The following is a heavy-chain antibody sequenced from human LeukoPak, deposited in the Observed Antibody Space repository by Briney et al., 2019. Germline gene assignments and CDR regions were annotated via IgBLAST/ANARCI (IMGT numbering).Heavy chain of an antibody. D-gene: IGHD3-10*01. V-gene: IGHV1-18*01. CDR3: AKDIYYGSGSYPGK. CDR2: ISAYNGNF. Sequence: ASVKVSCKASGHTFNIYGITWVRQAPGQGLEWMGWISAYNGNFNYAQKFQARVTMTTDTSTSTAYLELRSLRFDDTAVYYCAKDIYYGSGSYPGKWGQGTLVTVSS. CDR1: GHTFNIYG. J-gene: IGHJ4*02.